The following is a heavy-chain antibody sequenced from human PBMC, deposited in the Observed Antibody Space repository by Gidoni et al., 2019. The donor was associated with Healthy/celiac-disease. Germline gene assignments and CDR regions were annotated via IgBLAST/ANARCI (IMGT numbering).Heavy chain of an antibody. Sequence: EVQLLESGGGLVQPGGSLRLSCAASGFTFVSYARSWVRQAPGKGLEWVSAISGSGGSTYYADSVKGRFTISRDNSKNTLYLQMNSLRAEDTAVYYCAKDSHYYDTKGYYFDYWGQGTLVTVSS. V-gene: IGHV3-23*01. CDR3: AKDSHYYDTKGYYFDY. CDR1: GFTFVSYA. J-gene: IGHJ4*02. CDR2: ISGSGGST. D-gene: IGHD3-22*01.